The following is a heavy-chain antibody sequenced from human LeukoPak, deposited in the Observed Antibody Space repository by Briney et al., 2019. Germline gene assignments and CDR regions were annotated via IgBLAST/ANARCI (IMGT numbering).Heavy chain of an antibody. J-gene: IGHJ3*02. CDR2: IFRTGST. CDR1: GGYISSTTYY. CDR3: ARVKRQLLGAFDI. D-gene: IGHD1-26*01. Sequence: PSETLSLTCIISGGYISSTTYYWGWIRQPPGKGLEWIGSIFRTGSTYYSASLKSRVSISVDTSKNHIALKLSSVTAADTAVYYCARVKRQLLGAFDIWGQGTMVTVSS. V-gene: IGHV4-39*02.